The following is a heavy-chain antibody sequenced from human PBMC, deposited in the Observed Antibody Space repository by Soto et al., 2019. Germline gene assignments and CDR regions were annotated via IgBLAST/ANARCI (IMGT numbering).Heavy chain of an antibody. CDR1: GFDFRKYA. V-gene: IGHV3-30-3*01. D-gene: IGHD5-18*01. CDR2: TSDDGDIQ. Sequence: QVLLVESGGGVARPGRSLRLSCAASGFDFRKYAMHWVRQSPGKGPEWVAITSDDGDIQYYADSVKGRFTISRDNSKNTLYLQMTTLRSEDAAVYFCARAVDAAMDPLDYWGQGTLVTVSS. J-gene: IGHJ4*02. CDR3: ARAVDAAMDPLDY.